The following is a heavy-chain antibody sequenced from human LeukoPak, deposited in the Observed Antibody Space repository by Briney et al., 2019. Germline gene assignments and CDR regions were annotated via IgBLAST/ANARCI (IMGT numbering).Heavy chain of an antibody. Sequence: SETLSLTCTVSGYSISSGYYWGWIRQPPGKGLEWIGSIYHSGSTYYNPSLKSRVTISVDTSKNQFSLKLSSVTAADTAVYYCARALRFLELYNWFDPWGQGTLVTVSS. CDR3: ARALRFLELYNWFDP. J-gene: IGHJ5*02. CDR1: GYSISSGYY. CDR2: IYHSGST. V-gene: IGHV4-38-2*02. D-gene: IGHD3-3*01.